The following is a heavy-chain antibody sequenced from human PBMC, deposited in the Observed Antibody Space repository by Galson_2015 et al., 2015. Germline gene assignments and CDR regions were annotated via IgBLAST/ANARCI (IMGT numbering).Heavy chain of an antibody. CDR1: GFTFSSYG. CDR3: ASEKHWRGGVLDI. V-gene: IGHV3-21*01. D-gene: IGHD3-16*01. J-gene: IGHJ3*02. CDR2: ISSSGSDM. Sequence: SLRLSCAASGFTFSSYGMNWVRQAPGKGLEWVSSISSSGSDMYYADSVKGRFTISRDNAKNSLYLQMNSLRAEDTAVYYCASEKHWRGGVLDIWGRGTMVTVSS.